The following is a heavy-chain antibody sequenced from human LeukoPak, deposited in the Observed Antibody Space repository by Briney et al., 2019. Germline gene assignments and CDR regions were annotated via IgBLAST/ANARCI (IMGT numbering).Heavy chain of an antibody. CDR1: GFTFSRSA. CDR2: ISGNGADT. J-gene: IGHJ4*02. V-gene: IGHV3-23*01. CDR3: AKKSPYGDRDY. Sequence: GGSLRLSCAASGFTFSRSAMSWVRQAPGKGLERVSAISGNGADTYYADSVKGRFTISRDNSKNTLYLQMNSLRAEDTAVYFCAKKSPYGDRDYWGQGTLVTVSS. D-gene: IGHD4-17*01.